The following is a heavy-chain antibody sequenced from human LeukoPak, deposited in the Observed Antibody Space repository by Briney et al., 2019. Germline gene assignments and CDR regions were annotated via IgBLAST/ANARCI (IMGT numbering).Heavy chain of an antibody. Sequence: SETLSLTCAVSGGSISSGGYSWSWIRQPPGKGLEWIGYIYHSGSTYYNPSLKSRVTISVDGSKNQFSLKLSSVTAADMAVYYCARGDDLLPLDYWGQGTLVTVSS. CDR3: ARGDDLLPLDY. D-gene: IGHD2-21*01. V-gene: IGHV4-30-2*01. J-gene: IGHJ4*02. CDR2: IYHSGST. CDR1: GGSISSGGYS.